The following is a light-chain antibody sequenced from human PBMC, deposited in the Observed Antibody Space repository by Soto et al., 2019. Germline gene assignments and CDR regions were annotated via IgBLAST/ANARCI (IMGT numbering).Light chain of an antibody. CDR2: GAS. V-gene: IGKV3-20*01. CDR1: QSISSNY. J-gene: IGKJ3*01. CDR3: QQYSSSPPEFT. Sequence: EIVLPQSPGTLSLSPGERATLSCRAGQSISSNYLAWYQQRPGQAPSLLIFGASYRATGIPDRFSGSGSGTDFTLTISRLEPEDFAVYYCQQYSSSPPEFTCGPGTRVDSK.